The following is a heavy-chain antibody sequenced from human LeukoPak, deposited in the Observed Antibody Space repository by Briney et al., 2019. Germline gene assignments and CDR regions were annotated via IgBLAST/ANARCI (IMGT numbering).Heavy chain of an antibody. Sequence: PSETLSLTCTVSGGSISSSSYYWGWIRQPPGKGLEWIGSIYYSGSTYYNPSLKSRVTISVDTSKNQFSLKLSSVTAADTAVYYCARLQWLPTYFDYWGQGTLVTVSS. J-gene: IGHJ4*02. D-gene: IGHD6-19*01. CDR2: IYYSGST. V-gene: IGHV4-39*07. CDR1: GGSISSSSYY. CDR3: ARLQWLPTYFDY.